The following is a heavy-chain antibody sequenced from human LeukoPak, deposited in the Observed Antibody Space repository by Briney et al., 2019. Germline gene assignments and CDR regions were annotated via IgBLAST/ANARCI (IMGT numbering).Heavy chain of an antibody. CDR3: ARVASYAWGGGPPKYYYYYMDV. D-gene: IGHD2-2*01. V-gene: IGHV1-69*06. Sequence: EASVKVSCKASGGTFSSYAISWVRQAPGQGLEWMGGIIPIFGTANYAQKFQGRVTITADKSTSTAYMELSSLRSEDTAVYYCARVASYAWGGGPPKYYYYYMDVWGKGTTVTVSS. CDR2: IIPIFGTA. CDR1: GGTFSSYA. J-gene: IGHJ6*03.